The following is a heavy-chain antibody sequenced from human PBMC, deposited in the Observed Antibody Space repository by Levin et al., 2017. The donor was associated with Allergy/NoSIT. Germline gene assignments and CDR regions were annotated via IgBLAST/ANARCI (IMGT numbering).Heavy chain of an antibody. Sequence: GGSLRLSCAASGFTFSSYSMNWVRQAPGKGLEWVSSISSSSSYIYYADSVKGRFTISRDNAKNSLHLQMNSLRAEDTAVYYCARDITIVGVVGGMDVWGQGTTVTVSS. V-gene: IGHV3-21*01. J-gene: IGHJ6*02. D-gene: IGHD3-3*01. CDR2: ISSSSSYI. CDR1: GFTFSSYS. CDR3: ARDITIVGVVGGMDV.